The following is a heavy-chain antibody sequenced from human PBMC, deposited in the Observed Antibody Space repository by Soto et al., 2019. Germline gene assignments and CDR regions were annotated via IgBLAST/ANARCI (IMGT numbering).Heavy chain of an antibody. CDR2: ISAYNGNT. V-gene: IGHV1-18*01. CDR3: ARAWFGDFVYYFDY. Sequence: QVQLVQSGAEVKKPGASVKVSCKASGYTFTNYAISWVRQAPGQGLEWMGWISAYNGNTNYAQKLQGRVTMTTDTSTSSASMERRSLRSDDTAVYYCARAWFGDFVYYFDYWGQGTLDTVSS. D-gene: IGHD3-10*01. CDR1: GYTFTNYA. J-gene: IGHJ4*02.